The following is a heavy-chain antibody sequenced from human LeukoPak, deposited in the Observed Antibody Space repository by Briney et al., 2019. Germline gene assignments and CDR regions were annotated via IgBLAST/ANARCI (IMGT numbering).Heavy chain of an antibody. CDR2: IGTAGDT. CDR1: GFTFSSYD. D-gene: IGHD3-16*01. J-gene: IGHJ4*02. CDR3: ARMFYDYIWGRFDY. V-gene: IGHV3-13*01. Sequence: GGSLRLSCAASGFTFSSYDMHWVRQPTGKGLEWVSAIGTAGDTHYPGSVKGRFTISRDNSKNTLYLQMNSLRAEDTALYYCARMFYDYIWGRFDYWGQGDLVTVS.